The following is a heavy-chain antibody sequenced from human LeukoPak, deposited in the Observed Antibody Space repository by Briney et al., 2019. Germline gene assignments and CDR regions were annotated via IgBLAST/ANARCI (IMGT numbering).Heavy chain of an antibody. V-gene: IGHV3-30*03. CDR2: ISYDGSNK. D-gene: IGHD6-6*01. CDR1: GFTFSSYG. CDR3: ARGGSIAAPLDY. J-gene: IGHJ4*02. Sequence: GGSLRLSCAASGFTFSSYGMSWVRQAPGKGLEWVAVISYDGSNKYYADSVKGRFTISRDNSKNTLYLQMNSLRAEDTAVYYCARGGSIAAPLDYWGQGTLVTVSS.